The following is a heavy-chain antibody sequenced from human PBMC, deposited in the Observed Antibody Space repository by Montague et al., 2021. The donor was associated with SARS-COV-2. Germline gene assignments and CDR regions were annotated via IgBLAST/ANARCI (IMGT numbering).Heavy chain of an antibody. CDR1: GSSVRCYY. CDR2: IYDSGST. J-gene: IGHJ4*02. CDR3: ARENTVTTFGGPYYIDS. V-gene: IGHV4-59*02. Sequence: SETLSLTCIVSGSSVRCYYWSWIRQPPGKGLEWIGYIYDSGSTNYNPSLKSRVTISVDTSKNQFSLKLSSVTAADTAVYYCARENTVTTFGGPYYIDSWGQGTLVTVSA. D-gene: IGHD4-17*01.